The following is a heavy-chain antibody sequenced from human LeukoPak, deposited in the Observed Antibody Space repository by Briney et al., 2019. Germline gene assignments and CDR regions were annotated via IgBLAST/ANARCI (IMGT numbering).Heavy chain of an antibody. V-gene: IGHV1-69*04. CDR1: GGTFSSYA. D-gene: IGHD5-24*01. CDR2: IIPILGIA. J-gene: IGHJ4*02. Sequence: GASVKVSCKASGGTFSSYAISWVRQAPGQGLEWMGRIIPILGIANYAQKFQGRVTITADKSTSTAYMELSSLRSEDTAVYYCARGRVATIYFDYWGQGTLVTVSS. CDR3: ARGRVATIYFDY.